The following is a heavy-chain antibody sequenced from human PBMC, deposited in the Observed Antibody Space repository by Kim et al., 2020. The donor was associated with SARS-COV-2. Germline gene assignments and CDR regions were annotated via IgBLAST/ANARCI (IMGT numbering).Heavy chain of an antibody. V-gene: IGHV3-23*01. J-gene: IGHJ4*02. Sequence: AASVKGRFTISRDNAKNTLYLQMNSLRAEDTAVYYCAKSPIIAAAGYFDYWGQGTLVTVSS. CDR3: AKSPIIAAAGYFDY. D-gene: IGHD6-13*01.